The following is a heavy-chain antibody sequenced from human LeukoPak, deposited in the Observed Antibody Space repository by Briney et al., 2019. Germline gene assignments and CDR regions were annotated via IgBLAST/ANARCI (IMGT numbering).Heavy chain of an antibody. V-gene: IGHV4-59*01. CDR2: IYYSGST. J-gene: IGHJ3*02. CDR3: ARELNLGGGEAGAFDI. D-gene: IGHD3-10*01. CDR1: GGSISNSY. Sequence: PSETLSPTCTVSGGSISNSYWSWIRQPPGKGPEWIGYIYYSGSTNYNPSLKSRVTISVDTSKNQFSLKLSSVTAADTAVYYCARELNLGGGEAGAFDIWGQGTMVTVSS.